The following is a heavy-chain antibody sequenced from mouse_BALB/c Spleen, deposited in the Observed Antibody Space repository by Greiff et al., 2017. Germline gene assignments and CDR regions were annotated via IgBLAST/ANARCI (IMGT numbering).Heavy chain of an antibody. V-gene: IGHV14-3*02. Sequence: VQLQQSGAELVKPGASVKLSCTASGFNIKDTYMHWVKQRPEQGLEWIGRIDPANGTTKYDPKFQGKATITADTSSNTTYLQLSSLTSEDTAVYYCAGAYYYFDCWGQGTTLTVSS. CDR2: IDPANGTT. J-gene: IGHJ2*01. CDR1: GFNIKDTY. CDR3: AGAYYYFDC. D-gene: IGHD6-5*01.